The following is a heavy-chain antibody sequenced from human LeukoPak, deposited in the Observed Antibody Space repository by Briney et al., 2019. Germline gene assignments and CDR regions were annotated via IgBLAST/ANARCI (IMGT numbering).Heavy chain of an antibody. CDR2: ISSSGSTI. J-gene: IGHJ3*02. D-gene: IGHD7-27*01. CDR1: GCTFSDYY. V-gene: IGHV3-11*04. Sequence: PGGSLRLSCSASGCTFSDYYMSWIRQSPGKGPEWVSYISSSGSTIYYADSVKGRFTISRDNAKNSLYLQMNSRIAEDTAVFYCARAPTGDDAFDIWGQGTMVTVS. CDR3: ARAPTGDDAFDI.